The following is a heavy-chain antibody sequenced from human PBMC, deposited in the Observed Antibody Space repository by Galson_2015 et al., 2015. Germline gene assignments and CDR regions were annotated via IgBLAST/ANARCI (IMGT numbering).Heavy chain of an antibody. CDR1: GFTFSGYG. CDR2: IWYDGSKE. CDR3: ARDRGDYFYMDV. J-gene: IGHJ6*03. V-gene: IGHV3-33*01. Sequence: SLRLSGAASGFTFSGYGMKWVRQAPGKGLEWEALIWYDGSKEYYADSVKGRFTISRDNSKNTLYLQVNSLRAEDTAVYFCARDRGDYFYMDVWGKGTTVTVSS.